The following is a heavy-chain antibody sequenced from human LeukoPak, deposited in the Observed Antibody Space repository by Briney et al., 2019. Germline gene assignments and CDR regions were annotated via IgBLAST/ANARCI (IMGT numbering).Heavy chain of an antibody. CDR3: ASDIGYCSSTSCSKRGWFDP. J-gene: IGHJ5*02. D-gene: IGHD2-2*01. CDR2: IYYSGST. CDR1: GGSISSSSYY. Sequence: SETLSLTCTVSGGSISSSSYYWGWIRQPPGKGLEWIGYIYYSGSTNYNPSLKSRVTISVDTSKNQFSLKLSSVTAADTAVYYCASDIGYCSSTSCSKRGWFDPWGQGTLVTVSS. V-gene: IGHV4-61*05.